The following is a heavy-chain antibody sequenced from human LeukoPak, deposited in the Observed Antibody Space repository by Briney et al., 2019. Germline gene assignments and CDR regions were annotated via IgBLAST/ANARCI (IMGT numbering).Heavy chain of an antibody. Sequence: SETLSLTCAVYGGSFSGYYWSWIRQPPGKGLEWIGEINHSGSTNYNPSLKSRVTISVDTSKNQFSLKLSSVTAADTAMYYCARHGGFLEWLWLSYKDYFDYWGQGTLVTVSS. J-gene: IGHJ4*02. CDR1: GGSFSGYY. CDR3: ARHGGFLEWLWLSYKDYFDY. V-gene: IGHV4-34*01. D-gene: IGHD3-3*01. CDR2: INHSGST.